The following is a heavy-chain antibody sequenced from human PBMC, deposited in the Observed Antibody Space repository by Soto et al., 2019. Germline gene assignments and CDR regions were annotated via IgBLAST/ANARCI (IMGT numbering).Heavy chain of an antibody. CDR1: GYTFTSYA. Sequence: QVQLVQSGAEMRKPGASVMGSCKASGYTFTSYAMNWVRQAPGQRLEWMGWINGGNGDTKYSQRFQDRVTITRDRSANTVYMELSSMPSEDTAISYCPRGPLSLYSADSRWGRGTPAPSPQ. D-gene: IGHD6-13*01. CDR2: INGGNGDT. V-gene: IGHV1-3*01. CDR3: PRGPLSLYSADSR. J-gene: IGHJ4*02.